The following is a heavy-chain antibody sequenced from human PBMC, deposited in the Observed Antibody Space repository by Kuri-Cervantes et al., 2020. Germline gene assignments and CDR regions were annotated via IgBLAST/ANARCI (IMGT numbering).Heavy chain of an antibody. Sequence: SCKASGYTFTGYYMHWVRQAPGKGPEWVAVIWYDGSNKYYAASVKGRFTISRDNSQKTPFLQMNSLRTDDTAVYFFATMSGSWRKCWFAPWGQGTLVTVSS. D-gene: IGHD6-13*01. CDR2: IWYDGSNK. CDR1: GYTFTGYY. J-gene: IGHJ5*02. CDR3: ATMSGSWRKCWFAP. V-gene: IGHV3-33*01.